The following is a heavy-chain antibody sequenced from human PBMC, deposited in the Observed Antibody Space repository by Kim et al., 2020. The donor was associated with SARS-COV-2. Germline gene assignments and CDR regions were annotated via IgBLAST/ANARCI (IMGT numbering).Heavy chain of an antibody. CDR1: GYTFTSYY. J-gene: IGHJ6*02. V-gene: IGHV1-46*01. Sequence: ASVKVSCKASGYTFTSYYMHWVRQAPGQGLEWMGIINPSGGSTSYAQKFQGRVTMTRDTSTSTVYMELSSLRSEDTAVYYCARDQYDSSGYYDPNVDINYYGMDVWGQGTTVTVSS. CDR3: ARDQYDSSGYYDPNVDINYYGMDV. CDR2: INPSGGST. D-gene: IGHD3-22*01.